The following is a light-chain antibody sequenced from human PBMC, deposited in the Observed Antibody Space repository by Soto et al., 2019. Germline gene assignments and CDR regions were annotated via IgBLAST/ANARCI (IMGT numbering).Light chain of an antibody. J-gene: IGKJ1*01. CDR1: QNINTW. V-gene: IGKV1-5*03. CDR2: RAS. CDR3: QQYSRDST. Sequence: IQMTQSPSTLSASVGDRVTITCRASQNINTWLAWYQQKPGKAPRLLIYRASSLENGVPSRFGGRGSGTQFSFTISSLQPEDSATDDGQQYSRDSTFGQGTKVEIK.